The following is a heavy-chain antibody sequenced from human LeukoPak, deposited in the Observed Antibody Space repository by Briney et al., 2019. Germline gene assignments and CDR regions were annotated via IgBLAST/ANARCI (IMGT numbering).Heavy chain of an antibody. CDR3: ARDYGDYFDY. V-gene: IGHV5-10-1*01. CDR1: GYSFATYW. CDR2: IDPSDSYT. D-gene: IGHD4-17*01. Sequence: GESLKISCKGSGYSFATYWIGWVRQMPGKGLEWMGRIDPSDSYTNYSPSFQGHVTISADKSIGTAYLQWSSLKASDTAMYYCARDYGDYFDYWGQGTLVTVSS. J-gene: IGHJ4*02.